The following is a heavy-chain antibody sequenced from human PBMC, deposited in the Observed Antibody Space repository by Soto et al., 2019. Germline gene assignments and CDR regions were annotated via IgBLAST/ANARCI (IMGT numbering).Heavy chain of an antibody. CDR2: IYHSGST. D-gene: IGHD6-13*01. Sequence: QVQLQESGPGLVKPSGTLSLTCAVSGGSISSSNWWSWVRQPPGKGLEWIGEIYHSGSTNYNPSLPSLVPVSVATSKNQFSRKLSPVTAADTAVHYCARCRAAAGPIDYWGQGNLVTVSS. CDR3: ARCRAAAGPIDY. CDR1: GGSISSSNW. J-gene: IGHJ4*02. V-gene: IGHV4-4*02.